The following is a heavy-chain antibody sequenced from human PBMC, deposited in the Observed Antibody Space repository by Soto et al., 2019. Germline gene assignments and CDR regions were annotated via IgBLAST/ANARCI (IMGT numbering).Heavy chain of an antibody. J-gene: IGHJ5*02. D-gene: IGHD2-15*01. CDR1: GFTFSTSA. CDR3: ARGGGSLNFAP. Sequence: EVQLVESGGGLVKPGESLRLSCAASGFTFSTSAMNWVRQAPGKGLEWLSSITSSGSHTRYADSLKGRFIISRDNAKNSLLLQMNSLSPDDTGVYYCARGGGSLNFAPWGQGTLVTVSS. V-gene: IGHV3-21*01. CDR2: ITSSGSHT.